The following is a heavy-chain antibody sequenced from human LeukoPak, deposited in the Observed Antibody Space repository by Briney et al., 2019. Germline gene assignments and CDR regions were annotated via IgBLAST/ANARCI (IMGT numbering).Heavy chain of an antibody. D-gene: IGHD2-2*01. J-gene: IGHJ3*02. CDR3: ARGSLRRGPYQLPNPQRDAFDI. Sequence: SETLSLTCTVSGGSISSHYWSWIRQPPGKGLEWIGYIYYSGSTNYNPSLKSRVTISVDTSKNQFSLKLSSVTAADTAVYYCARGSLRRGPYQLPNPQRDAFDIWGQGTMVTVSS. V-gene: IGHV4-59*11. CDR2: IYYSGST. CDR1: GGSISSHY.